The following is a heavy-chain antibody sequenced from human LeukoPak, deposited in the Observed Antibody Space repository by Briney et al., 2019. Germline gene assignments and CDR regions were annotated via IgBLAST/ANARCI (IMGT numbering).Heavy chain of an antibody. V-gene: IGHV4-59*08. CDR3: ARHLRYCSGGTCYSSDAFDI. D-gene: IGHD2-15*01. CDR1: GVSISTFY. Sequence: PETLSLTCTVSGVSISTFYWSWIRQPPGEGLEWIGYISDSGSTNYNPSLQSRITISVDTSKNQFSLKLSSVTAADTAVYYCARHLRYCSGGTCYSSDAFDIWGRGTMVTVSS. J-gene: IGHJ3*02. CDR2: ISDSGST.